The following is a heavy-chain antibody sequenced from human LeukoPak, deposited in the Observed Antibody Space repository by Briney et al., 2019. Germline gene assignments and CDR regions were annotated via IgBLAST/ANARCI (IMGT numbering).Heavy chain of an antibody. CDR2: IFPGDSDT. V-gene: IGHV5-51*01. CDR3: ARSEGHYTTSGSFYFDY. D-gene: IGHD2/OR15-2a*01. J-gene: IGHJ4*02. Sequence: GESLKISCKGFGYSFTSYWIGWVRQMPGKGLEWMGIIFPGDSDTRYSPSFQGQVTISADKSLSTASLQWRSLKASDSAIYYCARSEGHYTTSGSFYFDYWGQGTLVTVSS. CDR1: GYSFTSYW.